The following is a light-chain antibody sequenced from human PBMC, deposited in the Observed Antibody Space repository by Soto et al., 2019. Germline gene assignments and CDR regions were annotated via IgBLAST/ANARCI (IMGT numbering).Light chain of an antibody. J-gene: IGLJ2*01. CDR1: SSDVGGHDF. CDR3: SSYTTRSTVV. Sequence: QSVLTQPASVSGSPGQSIAICCTGTSSDVGGHDFVSWYQQHPGKAPKLMIYDVSNRPSGVSNRFSGSKSGNTASLIISGLQAEDEADYYCSSYTTRSTVVFGAGTKLTVL. V-gene: IGLV2-14*03. CDR2: DVS.